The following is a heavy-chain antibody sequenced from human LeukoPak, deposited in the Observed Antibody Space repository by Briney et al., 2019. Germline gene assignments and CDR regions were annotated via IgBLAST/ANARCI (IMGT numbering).Heavy chain of an antibody. V-gene: IGHV1-8*01. J-gene: IGHJ4*02. Sequence: GASVKISCKTSGYTFTSYDINWVRQATGQGPEWMGWMNPNSGNTGYAQKFQGRVTMTRNTSISTAYMELSRLRSEDTAVYYGARGRGIYGSGSKNKYYFDYWGQGTLVTVSS. D-gene: IGHD3-10*01. CDR3: ARGRGIYGSGSKNKYYFDY. CDR1: GYTFTSYD. CDR2: MNPNSGNT.